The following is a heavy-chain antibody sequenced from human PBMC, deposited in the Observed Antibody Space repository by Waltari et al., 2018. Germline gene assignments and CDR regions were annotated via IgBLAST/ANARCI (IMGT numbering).Heavy chain of an antibody. CDR1: GGSINPYY. J-gene: IGHJ4*02. Sequence: QVQLQESGPGLVQPSETLSLTCSVSGGSINPYYWSWLRQPPGKGLEWIGYIYYSGSTNYNPSLKSRVTISVDTSKNQFSLNLSSVTAADTAVYYCARLFRAGNPYFGFDNWGQGTLVTVSS. CDR2: IYYSGST. CDR3: ARLFRAGNPYFGFDN. D-gene: IGHD6-19*01. V-gene: IGHV4-59*08.